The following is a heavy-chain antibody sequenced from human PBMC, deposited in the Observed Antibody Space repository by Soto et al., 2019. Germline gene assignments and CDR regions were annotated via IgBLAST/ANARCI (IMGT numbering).Heavy chain of an antibody. V-gene: IGHV4-59*08. CDR2: IQYSGYS. D-gene: IGHD3-10*01. CDR1: GGSITNYY. CDR3: ARHGFGSLHGLVDV. Sequence: QVQLQESGPGLVKPSETLSLTCTVSGGSITNYYCSWFRQPPGKGLEWIGYIQYSGYSAYNLSLKRRVTMSMDPSTTQFSLMLESVTATDTAVYYCARHGFGSLHGLVDVWGQGTTVIVSS. J-gene: IGHJ6*02.